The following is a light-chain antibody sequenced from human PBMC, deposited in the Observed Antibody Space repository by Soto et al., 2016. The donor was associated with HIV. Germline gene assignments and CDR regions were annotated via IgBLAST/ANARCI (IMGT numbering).Light chain of an antibody. Sequence: DIVMTQSPLSLPVTSGEPASISCRSSQSLLHSNGYNYLDWYLQKPGQSPQLLIYLGSNRASGVPDRFSGSGSGTDFTLKISRVEAEDVGVYYCMQSIQLYTFGQGTK. CDR3: MQSIQLYT. CDR2: LGS. CDR1: QSLLHSNGYNY. J-gene: IGKJ2*01. V-gene: IGKV2-28*01.